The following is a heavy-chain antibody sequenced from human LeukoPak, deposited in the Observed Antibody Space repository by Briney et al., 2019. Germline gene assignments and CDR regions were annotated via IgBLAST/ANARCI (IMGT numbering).Heavy chain of an antibody. CDR2: ISAYNGNT. Sequence: ASAKVSCKASGYTFTSYGISWVRQAPGQGLEWMGWISAYNGNTNYAQKLQGRVTMTTDTSTSTAYMELRSLRSDDTAVYYCARERSIRQQLVLGYWGQGTLVTVSS. V-gene: IGHV1-18*01. J-gene: IGHJ4*02. CDR1: GYTFTSYG. CDR3: ARERSIRQQLVLGY. D-gene: IGHD6-13*01.